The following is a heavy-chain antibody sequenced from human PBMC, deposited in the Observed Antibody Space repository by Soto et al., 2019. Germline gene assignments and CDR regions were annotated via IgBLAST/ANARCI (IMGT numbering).Heavy chain of an antibody. CDR3: VRDRGYPDSFDV. Sequence: GGSLRLSCAASGFTFSTYAMIWVRQAPGKGLEWVSVITGSGGSTYYADSVKGRFTISRDNAKNTLYLQMHSLRAEDTALYFCVRDRGYPDSFDVWGRGTMVTVSS. V-gene: IGHV3-23*01. D-gene: IGHD1-1*01. CDR1: GFTFSTYA. CDR2: ITGSGGST. J-gene: IGHJ3*01.